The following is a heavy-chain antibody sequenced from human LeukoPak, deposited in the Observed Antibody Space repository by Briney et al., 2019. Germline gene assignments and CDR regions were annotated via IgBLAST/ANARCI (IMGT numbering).Heavy chain of an antibody. Sequence: APVKVSCKASGYTFTSYGISWVRQAPGQGLEWMGWISAYNGNTDYAQSLQGRVTMTIDTSTSTVYMELRSLRSDDTAVYYCARDVGRSYDLDYWGQGTLVTVSS. V-gene: IGHV1-18*01. CDR2: ISAYNGNT. CDR3: ARDVGRSYDLDY. CDR1: GYTFTSYG. D-gene: IGHD3-16*01. J-gene: IGHJ4*02.